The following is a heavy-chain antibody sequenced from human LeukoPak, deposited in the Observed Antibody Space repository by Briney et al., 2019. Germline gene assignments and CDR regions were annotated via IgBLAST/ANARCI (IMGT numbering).Heavy chain of an antibody. CDR2: ISYIGST. Sequence: SETLSLTCTVSGDSISSHYWSWIRQPPGKGLEWIGYISYIGSTNYNPSLKSRVTMSIDTSKSQFSLKLSSVTAADTAVYYCARALVTVPKGFHIWGQGTMVSVSS. CDR3: ARALVTVPKGFHI. V-gene: IGHV4-59*11. CDR1: GDSISSHY. D-gene: IGHD3-9*01. J-gene: IGHJ3*02.